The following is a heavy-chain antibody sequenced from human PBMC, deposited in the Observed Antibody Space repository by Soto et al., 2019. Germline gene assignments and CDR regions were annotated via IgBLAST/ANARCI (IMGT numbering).Heavy chain of an antibody. J-gene: IGHJ4*02. D-gene: IGHD3-9*01. CDR3: ASSDILTGYYPFDY. V-gene: IGHV3-20*04. CDR1: GFTFDDYG. CDR2: VNWNGGST. Sequence: EVQLVESGGGVVRPGGSLRLSCAASGFTFDDYGMSWVRQAPGKGLEWVSGVNWNGGSTGYADSVKGRFTISRDNAKSSLYLQMNSLRAEDTALYYCASSDILTGYYPFDYWGQGTLVTVSS.